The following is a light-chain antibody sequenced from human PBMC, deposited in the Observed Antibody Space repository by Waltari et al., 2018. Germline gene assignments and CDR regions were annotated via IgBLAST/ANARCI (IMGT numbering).Light chain of an antibody. CDR1: QSLLHSNGNTY. V-gene: IGKV2D-29*02. CDR2: KVT. Sequence: DVVMTQTPVSLPVTPGEPASISCRSSQSLLHSNGNTYLHWYLQKPGQSPRLLIYKVTNRESGVPDRFSGSGSGTDFTLRISRVEPGDVGTYYCMQSTKNWTFGQGTKVEIK. J-gene: IGKJ1*01. CDR3: MQSTKNWT.